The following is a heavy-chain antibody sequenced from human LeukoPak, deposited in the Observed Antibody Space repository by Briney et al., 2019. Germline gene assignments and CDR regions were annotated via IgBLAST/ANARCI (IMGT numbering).Heavy chain of an antibody. CDR3: ARVTSPRRNFDY. Sequence: ETLSLTCTVSGGSISSSTYYWGWIRQPPGKGLEWIGSIYYSGSTYYNPSLKSRVTISVDTSKNQFSLKLSSVTAADTAVYYCARVTSPRRNFDYWGQGTLVTVSS. CDR1: GGSISSSTYY. V-gene: IGHV4-39*07. J-gene: IGHJ4*02. CDR2: IYYSGST. D-gene: IGHD1-14*01.